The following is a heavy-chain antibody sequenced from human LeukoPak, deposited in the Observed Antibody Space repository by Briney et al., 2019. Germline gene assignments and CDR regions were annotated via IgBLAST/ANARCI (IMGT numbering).Heavy chain of an antibody. D-gene: IGHD3-22*01. Sequence: GGTLCLSRAPSGFTFCGYAMHSVRPAPQRRGEYVSGISNNGGSTYYVDSVKGRFTNSRDNSKNTLYLQMSGLRAEDPALYYCGKSESRVVVIPTFDTWGQGTLVTASS. CDR1: GFTFCGYA. CDR2: ISNNGGST. CDR3: GKSESRVVVIPTFDT. J-gene: IGHJ3*01. V-gene: IGHV3-64D*06.